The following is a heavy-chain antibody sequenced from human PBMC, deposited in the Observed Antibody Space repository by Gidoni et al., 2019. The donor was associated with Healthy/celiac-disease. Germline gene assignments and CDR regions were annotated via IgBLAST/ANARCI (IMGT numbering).Heavy chain of an antibody. D-gene: IGHD6-19*01. J-gene: IGHJ5*02. CDR3: ARLGSESWFDP. CDR1: GGSISSSTYY. Sequence: QLQLQESGPGLVKPSETLSLTCTVSGGSISSSTYYWGWIRQPPGKGLEWIGSIYYSGTTYYNPSLKSRVTISVDTSKNQFSLTLSSVTAADTSVYYCARLGSESWFDPWGQGTLVTVSS. V-gene: IGHV4-39*01. CDR2: IYYSGTT.